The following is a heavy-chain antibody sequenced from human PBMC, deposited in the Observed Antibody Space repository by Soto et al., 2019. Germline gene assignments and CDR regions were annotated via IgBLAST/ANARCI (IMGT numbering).Heavy chain of an antibody. CDR2: ISSSSSYI. D-gene: IGHD2-21*02. CDR1: GFTFSSYS. CDR3: ARDSGDFERNDNWYFDL. Sequence: EVQLVESGGGLVKPGGSLRLSCAASGFTFSSYSMNWVRQAPGKGLEWVSSISSSSSYIYYADSVKGRFTISRDNAKNSLYLQMNSLRAEDTAVYYCARDSGDFERNDNWYFDLWGRGTLVTVSS. J-gene: IGHJ2*01. V-gene: IGHV3-21*01.